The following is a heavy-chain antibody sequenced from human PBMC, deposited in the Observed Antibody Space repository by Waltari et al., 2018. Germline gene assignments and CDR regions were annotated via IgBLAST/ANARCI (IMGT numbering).Heavy chain of an antibody. Sequence: QVQLVQSGAEVKKPGASVKVSCKASGYTFTSYAMHWVRQAPGQRLEWMGWINAGNGNTKYSQKFQGRVTITRDTSASTAYMELSSLRSEDTAVYYCARDEGYSGYGDFDYWDQGTLVTVSS. CDR2: INAGNGNT. J-gene: IGHJ4*02. D-gene: IGHD5-12*01. V-gene: IGHV1-3*01. CDR3: ARDEGYSGYGDFDY. CDR1: GYTFTSYA.